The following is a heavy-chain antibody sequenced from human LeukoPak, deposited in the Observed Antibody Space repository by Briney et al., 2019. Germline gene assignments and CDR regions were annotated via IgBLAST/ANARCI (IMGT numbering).Heavy chain of an antibody. J-gene: IGHJ4*02. Sequence: GGSLRLSCAASGFTFSSYAMSWVRQAPGKGLEWVSAISGSGGSTYYADSVKGRFTISRVNSKNTLYLQMNSLRAEDTAVYYCAKVGPEYSSSSPSQGEFDYWGQGTLVTVSS. CDR2: ISGSGGST. D-gene: IGHD6-6*01. CDR3: AKVGPEYSSSSPSQGEFDY. V-gene: IGHV3-23*01. CDR1: GFTFSSYA.